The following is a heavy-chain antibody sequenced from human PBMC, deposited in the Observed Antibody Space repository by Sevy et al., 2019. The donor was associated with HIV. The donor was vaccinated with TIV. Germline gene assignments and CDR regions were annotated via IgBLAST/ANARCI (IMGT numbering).Heavy chain of an antibody. D-gene: IGHD6-19*01. J-gene: IGHJ4*02. CDR3: AKDTSGWYDALDQ. CDR2: ISPNGATS. V-gene: IGHV3-23*01. Sequence: GGSLRLSCEVSGFTFGYFAMSWVRQAPGKGLEWVSGISPNGATSHHAASVRGRFTISRDNSKNRMYLQMSSLRAEDTAQYYCAKDTSGWYDALDQWGQGTLVTVSS. CDR1: GFTFGYFA.